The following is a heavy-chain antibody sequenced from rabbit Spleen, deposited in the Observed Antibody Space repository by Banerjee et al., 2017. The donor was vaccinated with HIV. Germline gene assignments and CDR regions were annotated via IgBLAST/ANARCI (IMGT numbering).Heavy chain of an antibody. CDR3: ARYPGSYGYAFKL. D-gene: IGHD6-1*01. V-gene: IGHV1S40*01. J-gene: IGHJ4*01. Sequence: QSLEESGGDLVKPGASLTLTCTASGVSFSSSSYMCWVRQAPGKGLEWIACIYGGGSGSTYYATWAKGRFTISKTSSTTVTLQMTSLTAADTATYFCARYPGSYGYAFKLWGPGTLVTVS. CDR2: IYGGGSGST. CDR1: GVSFSSSSY.